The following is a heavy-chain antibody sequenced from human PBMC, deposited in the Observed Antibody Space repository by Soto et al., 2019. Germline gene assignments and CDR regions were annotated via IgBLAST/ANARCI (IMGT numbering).Heavy chain of an antibody. V-gene: IGHV1-69*01. CDR3: ATRNSNYEAYYYYYGMDV. CDR2: IIPIFGTA. Sequence: QVQLVQSGAEVKKPGSSVKVSCKASGGTFSSYAISWVRQAPGQGLEWMGGIIPIFGTANYAQKFQGRVTITADESTSTAYMELRSLRSEDTAVYYCATRNSNYEAYYYYYGMDVWGQGTTVTVSS. CDR1: GGTFSSYA. J-gene: IGHJ6*02. D-gene: IGHD4-4*01.